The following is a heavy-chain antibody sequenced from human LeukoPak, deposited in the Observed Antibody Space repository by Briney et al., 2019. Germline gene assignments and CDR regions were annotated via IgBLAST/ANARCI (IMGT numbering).Heavy chain of an antibody. Sequence: GGSLRLSCAASGFTFSDYSMNWVRQAPGKGLEWISYISSYSGTIYYADSVKGRFTISRDNAKNTLYLQMNSLRAEDTAVYYCARDYLGWFDPWGQGTLVTVSS. CDR3: ARDYLGWFDP. CDR1: GFTFSDYS. J-gene: IGHJ5*02. CDR2: ISSYSGTI. V-gene: IGHV3-48*01.